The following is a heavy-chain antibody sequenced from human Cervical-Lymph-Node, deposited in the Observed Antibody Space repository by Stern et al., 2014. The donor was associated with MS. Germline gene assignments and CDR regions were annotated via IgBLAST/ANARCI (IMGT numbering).Heavy chain of an antibody. V-gene: IGHV3-23*04. CDR3: AKGLFFSSFDF. Sequence: EVQLVQSGGGLAQPGGSLRLSCAASGFTFNSYGLSWVRQAPGQGLEWVSATSGSGATTYSADSVKGRFSISRDNSKNSLYLQMNSLRVEDTAIYYCAKGLFFSSFDFWGQGTLVTVSS. CDR2: TSGSGATT. D-gene: IGHD2-2*01. CDR1: GFTFNSYG. J-gene: IGHJ4*02.